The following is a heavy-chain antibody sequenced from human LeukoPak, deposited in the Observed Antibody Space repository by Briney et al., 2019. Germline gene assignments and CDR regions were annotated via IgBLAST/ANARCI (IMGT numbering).Heavy chain of an antibody. J-gene: IGHJ3*02. V-gene: IGHV3-53*01. CDR2: IYSGGST. CDR3: ARAEGYYDSSGYYYDAFDI. D-gene: IGHD3-22*01. Sequence: GGSLRLSCAACGFTVSINYMSWVRQAPGKGLEWVSVIYSGGSTYYADSVKGRFTISRDNSKNTLYLQMNSLRAEDTAVYYCARAEGYYDSSGYYYDAFDIWGQGTMVTVSS. CDR1: GFTVSINY.